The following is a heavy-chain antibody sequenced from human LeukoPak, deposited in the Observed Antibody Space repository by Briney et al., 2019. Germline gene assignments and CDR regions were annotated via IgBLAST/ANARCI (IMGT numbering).Heavy chain of an antibody. V-gene: IGHV4-4*07. CDR1: GGSISSYY. CDR3: ARVPAAAGWFDP. D-gene: IGHD6-13*01. Sequence: SETLSLTCTVSGGSISSYYWSWIRRPAGKGLEWIGRIYTSGSTNYNPSLKSRVTMSVDTSKNQFSLKLSSVTAADTAVYYCARVPAAAGWFDPWGQGTLVTVSS. CDR2: IYTSGST. J-gene: IGHJ5*02.